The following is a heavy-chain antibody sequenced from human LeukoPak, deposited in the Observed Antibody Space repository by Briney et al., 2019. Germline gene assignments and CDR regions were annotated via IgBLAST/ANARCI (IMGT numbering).Heavy chain of an antibody. CDR2: INHSGST. V-gene: IGHV4-34*01. D-gene: IGHD3-9*01. J-gene: IGHJ4*02. CDR3: ARGRYYDILTGYYLFDY. CDR1: GGSFSGYY. Sequence: PSETLSLTCAVYGGSFSGYYWSWIRQPPGKGLEWIGEINHSGSTNYNPSLKSRVTISVDTSKNQFSLKLSSVTAADTAVYYCARGRYYDILTGYYLFDYWGQGTLVTVSS.